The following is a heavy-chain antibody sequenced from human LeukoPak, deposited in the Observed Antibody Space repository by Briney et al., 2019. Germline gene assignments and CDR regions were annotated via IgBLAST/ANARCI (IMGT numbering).Heavy chain of an antibody. J-gene: IGHJ6*02. CDR1: GGSFSGYY. CDR2: INHSGST. D-gene: IGHD3-9*01. V-gene: IGHV4-34*01. Sequence: SETLSLTCAVYGGSFSGYYWSWIRQPPGKGLEWIGEINHSGSTNYNPSLKSRVTISVDTSKNQFSLKLSSVTAAGTAVYYCAISPGLRYFDWTPGYYYGMDVWGQGTTVTVSS. CDR3: AISPGLRYFDWTPGYYYGMDV.